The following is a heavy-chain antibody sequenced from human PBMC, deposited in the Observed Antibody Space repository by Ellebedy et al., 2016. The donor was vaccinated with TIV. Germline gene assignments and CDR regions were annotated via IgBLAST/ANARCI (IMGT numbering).Heavy chain of an antibody. Sequence: PGGSLRLSSEASGIIVSDYFMNWVRQAPGKGLEWVSVLYHDAKTHYTDSVNGRFIVSRDSSNNPLYLQMNSLTAEDPAVYYCARDPGGGADFGDNWFDPWGQGTLVTVSS. V-gene: IGHV3-66*01. D-gene: IGHD3/OR15-3a*01. CDR2: LYHDAKT. J-gene: IGHJ5*02. CDR3: ARDPGGGADFGDNWFDP. CDR1: GIIVSDYF.